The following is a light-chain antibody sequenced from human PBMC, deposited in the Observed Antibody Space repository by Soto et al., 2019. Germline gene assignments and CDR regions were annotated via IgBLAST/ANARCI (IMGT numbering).Light chain of an antibody. V-gene: IGLV1-40*01. Sequence: QSVLTQPPSVSGAPGQRVTISCTGSSSNIGAGYDVHWYQQLPGTAPKLLIYGNSNRPSGVPDRFSGSKSGTSASLAITGRQAEDEAYYYCQSYDSSLSGYVFGTGTKGTVL. CDR2: GNS. J-gene: IGLJ1*01. CDR1: SSNIGAGYD. CDR3: QSYDSSLSGYV.